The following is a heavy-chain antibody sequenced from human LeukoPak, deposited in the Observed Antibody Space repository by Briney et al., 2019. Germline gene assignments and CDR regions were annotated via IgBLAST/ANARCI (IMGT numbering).Heavy chain of an antibody. V-gene: IGHV3-30*04. CDR2: TSYDGSNK. CDR1: GFTFSIYS. Sequence: GGSLRLSCTASGFTFSIYSMHWVRQAPDKGLEWVAVTSYDGSNKYYADSVKGRFTISRDNSKNTLYLQMNSLRAEDTAVYYCAKDRYYYDSSGYYSPYYFDYWGQGTLVTVSS. D-gene: IGHD3-22*01. J-gene: IGHJ4*02. CDR3: AKDRYYYDSSGYYSPYYFDY.